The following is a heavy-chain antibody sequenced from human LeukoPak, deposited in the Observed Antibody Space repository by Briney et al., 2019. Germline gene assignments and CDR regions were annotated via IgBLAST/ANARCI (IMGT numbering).Heavy chain of an antibody. CDR3: ARAVDSSGFSSFQY. CDR2: IYHSGST. CDR1: GHSIINSYY. D-gene: IGHD3-22*01. V-gene: IGHV4-38-2*01. J-gene: IGHJ1*01. Sequence: SETLSLTCAVSGHSIINSYYWGWLRQPPGKGLEWIGSIYHSGSTYYNPSLKSRLTISVDTSKNQFSLKLNSVTAADTAVYYCARAVDSSGFSSFQYWGQGTLVTVSS.